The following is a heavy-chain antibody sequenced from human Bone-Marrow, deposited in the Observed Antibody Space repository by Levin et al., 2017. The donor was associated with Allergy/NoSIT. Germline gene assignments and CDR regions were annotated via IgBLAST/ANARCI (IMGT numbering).Heavy chain of an antibody. V-gene: IGHV6-1*01. D-gene: IGHD3-16*01. J-gene: IGHJ4*02. CDR2: TYYNSKWYY. CDR3: ARVGGTGLSFDD. Sequence: SETLSLTCAISGASVSSNRAVWNWIRQSPSRGLEWLGRTYYNSKWYYDYAVSVKSRISINPDTSKNQLSLQLKSVTPEDTAIYYCARVGGTGLSFDDWGQGTLVTVSS. CDR1: GASVSSNRAV.